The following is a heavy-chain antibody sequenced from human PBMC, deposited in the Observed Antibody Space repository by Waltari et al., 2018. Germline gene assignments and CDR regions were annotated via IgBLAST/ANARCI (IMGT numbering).Heavy chain of an antibody. CDR2: ISSSSSYI. Sequence: EVQLVESGGGLVKPGGSLRLSCAASGFTFSSYSMNWVRQAPGKGLEWVSSISSSSSYIYYADSVKGRFTISSDNAKNSLYLQMNSLRAEDTVVYYCARERYYYDSSGFDYWGQGTLVTVSS. V-gene: IGHV3-21*01. CDR1: GFTFSSYS. D-gene: IGHD3-22*01. CDR3: ARERYYYDSSGFDY. J-gene: IGHJ4*02.